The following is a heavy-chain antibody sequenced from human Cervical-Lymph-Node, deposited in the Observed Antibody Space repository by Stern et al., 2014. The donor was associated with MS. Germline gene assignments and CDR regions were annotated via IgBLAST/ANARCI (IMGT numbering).Heavy chain of an antibody. D-gene: IGHD3-3*01. J-gene: IGHJ4*02. V-gene: IGHV4-59*08. CDR3: AGSGTYYPDY. CDR1: GGSISSYY. Sequence: QMQLVQSGPGLVKPSETLSLTCSVSGGSISSYYWNWIRQPPGKGLEWIANVHYSGTTNYNPSLKSRVTILLGTYLNKISLKMTAVTAADTAVYYCAGSGTYYPDYWGQGILVTVSS. CDR2: VHYSGTT.